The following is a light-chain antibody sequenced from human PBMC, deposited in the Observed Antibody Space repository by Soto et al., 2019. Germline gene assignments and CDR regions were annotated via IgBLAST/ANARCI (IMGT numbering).Light chain of an antibody. CDR3: AAWDDSMSGWV. J-gene: IGLJ3*02. CDR2: SND. CDR1: SSNIGSNT. V-gene: IGLV1-44*01. Sequence: QPVLTQPPSASGTPGQRVTISCSGSSSNIGSNTVNWYQQLSGTAPKLLIYSNDQRPSGVPDRFSGSKSGTSASLAISGLQSEDETDYYCAAWDDSMSGWVFGGGTKLTVL.